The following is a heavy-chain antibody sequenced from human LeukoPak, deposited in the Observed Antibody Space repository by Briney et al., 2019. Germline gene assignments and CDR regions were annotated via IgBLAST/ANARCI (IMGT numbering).Heavy chain of an antibody. V-gene: IGHV3-23*01. Sequence: QPGGSLRLSCAASGFTFSSYAMSWVRQAPGKGLEWVSAISGGGGSTYYADSVKGRFTISRDNSKNTLYLQMNSLRAEDTAVYYCAKMSAYYNYYTMDVWGQGTTVTVSS. CDR2: ISGGGGST. D-gene: IGHD2-21*01. CDR3: AKMSAYYNYYTMDV. CDR1: GFTFSSYA. J-gene: IGHJ6*02.